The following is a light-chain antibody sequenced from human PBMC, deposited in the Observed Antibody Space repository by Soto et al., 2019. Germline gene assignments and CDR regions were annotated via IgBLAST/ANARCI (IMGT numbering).Light chain of an antibody. Sequence: EIVLTQSPGTLSLSPGDRATLSCRASQSVSSTYLAWNQQKPGQAPRLLIYGASSRATGIPDRFSGSGSGTDFTLTISRLEPEDFAVYYCQQYGTSPPWTFGQGTKLEIK. J-gene: IGKJ2*02. CDR2: GAS. CDR3: QQYGTSPPWT. CDR1: QSVSSTY. V-gene: IGKV3-20*01.